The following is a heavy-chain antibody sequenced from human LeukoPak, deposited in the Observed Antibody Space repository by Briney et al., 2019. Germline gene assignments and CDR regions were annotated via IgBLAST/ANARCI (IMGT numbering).Heavy chain of an antibody. D-gene: IGHD2-8*01. J-gene: IGHJ4*02. CDR3: AGSLGYCTSNVCYLKY. CDR2: MNPNSGNT. CDR1: GYTFTSYD. V-gene: IGHV1-8*01. Sequence: GASVKVSCKASGYTFTSYDINWVRQATGQGLEWMGWMNPNSGNTGYAQKFQGRVTMTRNTSISTAYMELSRLRSDDTAVYYCAGSLGYCTSNVCYLKYWGQGTLVTVSS.